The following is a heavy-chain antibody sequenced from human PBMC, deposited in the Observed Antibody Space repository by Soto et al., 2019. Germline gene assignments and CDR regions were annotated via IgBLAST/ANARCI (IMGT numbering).Heavy chain of an antibody. CDR3: ARHDSSGYYRRSGAFDI. CDR1: GYTFTSYG. D-gene: IGHD3-22*01. J-gene: IGHJ4*02. CDR2: ISAYNGNT. V-gene: IGHV1-18*01. Sequence: ASVKVSCKASGYTFTSYGISWVRQAPGQGLEWMGWISAYNGNTNYAQKLQGRVTMTTDTSTSTAYMELRSLRSDDTAVYYCARHDSSGYYRRSGAFDIWGQGTRVTV.